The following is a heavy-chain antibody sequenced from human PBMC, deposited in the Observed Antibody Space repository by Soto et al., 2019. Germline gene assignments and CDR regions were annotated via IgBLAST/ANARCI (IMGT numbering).Heavy chain of an antibody. CDR3: ARRGTAPYYYYGMDV. CDR2: INHGGST. CDR1: GGSFSDYY. J-gene: IGHJ6*02. D-gene: IGHD5-18*01. Sequence: QVQLQQWGAGLLKPSETLSLSCGVYGGSFSDYYWSWIRQPPGKGLEWIGEINHGGSTNYNPSLKSRVTISVDTSKNQFSLKLSSVTAADTAVYYCARRGTAPYYYYGMDVWGQGTTVTVSS. V-gene: IGHV4-34*01.